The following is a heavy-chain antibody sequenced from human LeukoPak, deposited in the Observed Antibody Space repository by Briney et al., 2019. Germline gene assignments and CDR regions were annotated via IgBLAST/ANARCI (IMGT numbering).Heavy chain of an antibody. CDR3: ARDKDSLFDY. CDR1: GDSISSTNYY. Sequence: PSETLSLTCNVSGDSISSTNYYWGWIRQPPGKGLEWIGSIHYSGGTSYNPSLKSRVTISVDTSKNQFSLRLRSVTAADTAVYYCARDKDSLFDYWGQGTPVAVSS. V-gene: IGHV4-39*07. J-gene: IGHJ4*02. D-gene: IGHD5-18*01. CDR2: IHYSGGT.